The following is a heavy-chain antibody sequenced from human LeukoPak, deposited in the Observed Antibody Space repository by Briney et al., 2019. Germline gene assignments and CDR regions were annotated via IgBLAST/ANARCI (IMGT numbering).Heavy chain of an antibody. CDR1: GFTFGDYA. Sequence: GGSLRLSCTASGFTFGDYAMSWFRQAPGKGLEWVGSIRSKAYGGTTEYAASVKGRFTISRDDSKSIAYLQMNSLKTEDTAVYYCTRDGRQWELPSFDYWGQGTLVTVSS. J-gene: IGHJ4*02. CDR2: IRSKAYGGTT. CDR3: TRDGRQWELPSFDY. V-gene: IGHV3-49*03. D-gene: IGHD1-26*01.